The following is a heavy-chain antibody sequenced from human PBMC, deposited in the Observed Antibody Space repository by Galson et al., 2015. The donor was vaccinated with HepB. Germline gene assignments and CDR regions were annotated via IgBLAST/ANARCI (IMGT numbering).Heavy chain of an antibody. J-gene: IGHJ4*02. V-gene: IGHV1-69*01. CDR2: ITLIFDTT. CDR3: ARGSLTTIRNYFDY. D-gene: IGHD4-11*01. Sequence: GGTLRGYAINWVRQAPGQGLAWMGRITLIFDTTYYAQKFQGRLTITADESTSTAYMELSSLTSEDTAVYYCARGSLTTIRNYFDYWGQGTLVTVAS. CDR1: GGTLRGYA.